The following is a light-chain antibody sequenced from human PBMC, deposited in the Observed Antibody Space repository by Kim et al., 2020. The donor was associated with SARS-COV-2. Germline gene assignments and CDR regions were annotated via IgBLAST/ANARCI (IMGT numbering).Light chain of an antibody. CDR3: QAWDSSTAV. J-gene: IGLJ2*01. CDR2: QDT. V-gene: IGLV3-1*01. Sequence: SYELTQPPSVSMSPGQTASITCSGDKLGNKYVCWYQQKPGQSPVLVIYQDTKRPSGIPERFSGSNSGNTATLTISGTQAMDGADYYCQAWDSSTAVFGGGTQLTVL. CDR1: KLGNKY.